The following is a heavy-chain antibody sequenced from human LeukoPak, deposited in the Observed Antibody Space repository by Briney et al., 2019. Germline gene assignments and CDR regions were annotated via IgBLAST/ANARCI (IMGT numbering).Heavy chain of an antibody. V-gene: IGHV4-61*02. J-gene: IGHJ4*02. D-gene: IGHD2-21*02. CDR2: IYTSGST. Sequence: SETLSLTCTVSGYSISSGYYWSWIRQPAGKGLEWIGRIYTSGSTNYNPSLKSRVTISVDTSKNQFSLKLSSVTAADTAVYYCARGGYCGGDCYFYYWGQGTLVTVSS. CDR3: ARGGYCGGDCYFYY. CDR1: GYSISSGYY.